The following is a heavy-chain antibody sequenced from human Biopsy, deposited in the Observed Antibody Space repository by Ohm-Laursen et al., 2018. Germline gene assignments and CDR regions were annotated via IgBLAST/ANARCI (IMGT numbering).Heavy chain of an antibody. D-gene: IGHD3-3*01. CDR3: ATPFQYYDSWGGYPPFDH. Sequence: SVKVSCKTSGGTFSNYAISWVRQAPGEGLEWMGGIIAVSGLVNYAPKFQGRVSITADKSTTTAYMELSNLKSEDTAVYYCATPFQYYDSWGGYPPFDHWGQGTLVTVSS. CDR1: GGTFSNYA. J-gene: IGHJ4*02. V-gene: IGHV1-69*10. CDR2: IIAVSGLV.